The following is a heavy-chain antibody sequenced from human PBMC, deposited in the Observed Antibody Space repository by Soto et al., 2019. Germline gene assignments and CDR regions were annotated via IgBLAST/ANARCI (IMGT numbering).Heavy chain of an antibody. D-gene: IGHD7-27*01. CDR3: ERGKLGHKYYFDY. Sequence: GASVKVSCKASGYTFPGYYMHWVRQSPGQGLDWMGWINPNSGDTNYAQKFQGWVTMTRDTSISTAYMELSRLRSDDTALYYCERGKLGHKYYFDYWGQGTLVTVSS. CDR1: GYTFPGYY. V-gene: IGHV1-2*04. J-gene: IGHJ4*02. CDR2: INPNSGDT.